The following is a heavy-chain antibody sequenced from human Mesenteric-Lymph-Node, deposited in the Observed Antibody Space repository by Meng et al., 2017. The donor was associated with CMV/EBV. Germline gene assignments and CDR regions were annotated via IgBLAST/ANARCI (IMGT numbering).Heavy chain of an antibody. Sequence: QITLKESGPTLVNPTQTLTLPCTFSGFSLSTSGVGVGWIRQPPGKALEWLALIYWDDDKRYSPSLKSRLTITKDTSKNQVVLTMTNMYPVDTATYYGAHSSGIAAAGPFYFDYWGQGTLVTVSS. J-gene: IGHJ4*02. CDR3: AHSSGIAAAGPFYFDY. D-gene: IGHD6-13*01. CDR1: GFSLSTSGVG. CDR2: IYWDDDK. V-gene: IGHV2-5*02.